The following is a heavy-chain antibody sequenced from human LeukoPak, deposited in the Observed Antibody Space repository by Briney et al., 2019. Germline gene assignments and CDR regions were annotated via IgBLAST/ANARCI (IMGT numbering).Heavy chain of an antibody. V-gene: IGHV3-23*01. D-gene: IGHD3-16*01. J-gene: IGHJ4*02. CDR3: AKDRGYDYPFRYFDY. Sequence: GGSLRLSCAASGFTFRSYAMTWVRQAPGKGLGWVSSVSGSGSTTYFADSVKGRFTISRDNSKNTLYLQMNSLRDDDTAVYFCAKDRGYDYPFRYFDYWGQGTLVTISS. CDR2: VSGSGSTT. CDR1: GFTFRSYA.